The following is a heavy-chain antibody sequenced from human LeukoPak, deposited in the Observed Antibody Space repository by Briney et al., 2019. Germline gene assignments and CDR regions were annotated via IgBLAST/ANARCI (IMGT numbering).Heavy chain of an antibody. CDR1: GFTFDDYG. J-gene: IGHJ2*01. V-gene: IGHV3-20*04. D-gene: IGHD2-15*01. Sequence: GGSLRLSCAASGFTFDDYGMSWVRQAPGKGLEWVSGINWNGGSTGYADSVKGRFTISRDNARNSLYLQMNSLRAEDTAVYYCARDGLAAATLHWCFDLWGRGTLVTVSS. CDR2: INWNGGST. CDR3: ARDGLAAATLHWCFDL.